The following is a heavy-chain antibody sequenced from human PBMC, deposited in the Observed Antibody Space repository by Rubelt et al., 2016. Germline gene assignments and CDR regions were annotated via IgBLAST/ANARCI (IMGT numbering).Heavy chain of an antibody. CDR3: ARGYNWNQLFDYYYMDV. J-gene: IGHJ6*03. CDR2: IYYSGST. Sequence: QVQLQGSGPGLVKPSETLSLTCTVSGGSISSSSYYWGWIRQPPGKGLEWIGSIYYSGSTYYNPSLKSLVTISGDTSKNQFSLKLSSVTAADTAVYYCARGYNWNQLFDYYYMDVWGKGTTVTVSS. V-gene: IGHV4-39*01. D-gene: IGHD1-20*01. CDR1: GGSISSSSYY.